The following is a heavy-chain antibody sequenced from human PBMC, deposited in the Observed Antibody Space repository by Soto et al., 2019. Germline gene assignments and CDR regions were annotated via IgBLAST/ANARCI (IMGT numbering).Heavy chain of an antibody. CDR2: IYYSGST. CDR3: ARHRPSNSLVAAGGDFDY. CDR1: GGSISSSSYY. Sequence: QLQLQESGPGLVKPSETLSLTCTVSGGSISSSSYYWGWIRQPPGKGLEWIGSIYYSGSTYYNPSLKSRVTISVDTSKNQFSLKLSSVTAADTAVYYCARHRPSNSLVAAGGDFDYWGQGTLVTVSS. V-gene: IGHV4-39*01. D-gene: IGHD3-16*01. J-gene: IGHJ4*02.